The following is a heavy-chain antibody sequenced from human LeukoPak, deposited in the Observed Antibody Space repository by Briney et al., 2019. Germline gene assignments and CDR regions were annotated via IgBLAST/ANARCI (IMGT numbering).Heavy chain of an antibody. CDR1: GYTFTGYY. Sequence: VASVKVSCKASGYTFTGYYMHWVGQAPGQGGEWMGWINPNSGGTKYAQKFQGRVKKTRDTSISTAYMELSRLRSDDTAVYYCARGGYGDYGDDAFDIWGQGTMVTVSS. CDR2: INPNSGGT. V-gene: IGHV1-2*02. CDR3: ARGGYGDYGDDAFDI. D-gene: IGHD4-17*01. J-gene: IGHJ3*02.